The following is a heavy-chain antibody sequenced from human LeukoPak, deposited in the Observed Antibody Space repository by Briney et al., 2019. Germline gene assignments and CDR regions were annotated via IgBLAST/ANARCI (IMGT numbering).Heavy chain of an antibody. V-gene: IGHV1-18*01. Sequence: ASVKVSCKASGYTFISYGISWVRQAPGQGLEWMGWISAYNGNTNYAQKFQGRVTTTTDTSTSTAYMELRSLRSDDTAVYYCARDGHSNYYNYYYYMDVWGKGTTVTVFS. CDR2: ISAYNGNT. J-gene: IGHJ6*03. CDR3: ARDGHSNYYNYYYYMDV. CDR1: GYTFISYG. D-gene: IGHD4-11*01.